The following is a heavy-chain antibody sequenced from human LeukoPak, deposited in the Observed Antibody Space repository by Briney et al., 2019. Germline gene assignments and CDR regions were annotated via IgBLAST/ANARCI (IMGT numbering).Heavy chain of an antibody. CDR1: GGSISSYY. CDR3: ARDTGGRGRLDAFDI. V-gene: IGHV4-4*07. J-gene: IGHJ3*02. CDR2: IYASGST. D-gene: IGHD3-10*01. Sequence: SETLSLTCTVSGGSISSYYWSWIRQPAGKGLEWIGRIYASGSTNYNPSLKSRVTMSVDTSKNQFSLKLSSVTAADTAMYYCARDTGGRGRLDAFDIWGQGTMVTVSS.